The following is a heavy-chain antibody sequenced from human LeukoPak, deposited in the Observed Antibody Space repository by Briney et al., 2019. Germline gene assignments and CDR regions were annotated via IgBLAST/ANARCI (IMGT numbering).Heavy chain of an antibody. J-gene: IGHJ4*02. D-gene: IGHD1-26*01. CDR1: GFTFSSYG. Sequence: HPGGSLRLSCAASGFTFSSYGMNWVRQAPGKGLEWVSSISSSSSYIYYADSVKGRFTISRDNAKNSLYLQMNSLRAEDTAVYYCARALAPIVGATTMDYWGQGTLVTVSS. CDR2: ISSSSSYI. CDR3: ARALAPIVGATTMDY. V-gene: IGHV3-21*01.